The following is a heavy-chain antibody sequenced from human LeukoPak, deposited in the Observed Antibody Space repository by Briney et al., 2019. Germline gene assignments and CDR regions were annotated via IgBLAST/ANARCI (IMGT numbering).Heavy chain of an antibody. CDR2: INHSGST. Sequence: SETLSLTCAVYGGSFSGYYWSWIRQPPGKGLEWIGEINHSGSTNYNPSLKSRVTISVDKSKNQFSLKLSSVTAADTAVYYCSRGHYDSNGYYSHYFDAWSQGTLVTVSS. CDR3: SRGHYDSNGYYSHYFDA. D-gene: IGHD3-22*01. J-gene: IGHJ4*02. CDR1: GGSFSGYY. V-gene: IGHV4-34*01.